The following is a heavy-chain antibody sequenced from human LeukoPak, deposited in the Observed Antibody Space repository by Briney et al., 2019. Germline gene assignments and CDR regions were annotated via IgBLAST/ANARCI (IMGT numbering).Heavy chain of an antibody. Sequence: SETLSLTCTVSGGSISNYFWSWIRQPPGEGLEWIGNINYSGSTNYNPSLKSRVTMSVDTSKDQFSLKLSSVTAADTAVYYCARLPLSIGERKEDAFDIWGQGTMVTVSS. CDR2: INYSGST. D-gene: IGHD5/OR15-5a*01. CDR1: GGSISNYF. V-gene: IGHV4-59*08. CDR3: ARLPLSIGERKEDAFDI. J-gene: IGHJ3*02.